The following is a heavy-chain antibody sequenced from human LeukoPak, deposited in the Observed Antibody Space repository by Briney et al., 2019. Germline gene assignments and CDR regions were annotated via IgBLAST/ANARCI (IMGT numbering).Heavy chain of an antibody. V-gene: IGHV4-61*02. CDR3: ARDAVPDYYGSGSLYYFDY. J-gene: IGHJ4*02. Sequence: PSETLSLTCTVSGGSVSSSSYYWSWIRQPAGKGLEWIGRIYTSGSTNYNPSLKSRVTISVDTSKNQFSLKLSSVTAADTAVYYCARDAVPDYYGSGSLYYFDYWGQGTLVTVSS. CDR2: IYTSGST. CDR1: GGSVSSSSYY. D-gene: IGHD3-10*01.